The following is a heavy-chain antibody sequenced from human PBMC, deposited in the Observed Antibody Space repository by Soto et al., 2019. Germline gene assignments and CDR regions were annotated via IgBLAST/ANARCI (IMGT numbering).Heavy chain of an antibody. CDR1: GGSIGSYY. Sequence: QVRLQESGPGLVKPSETLSLTCTVSGGSIGSYYWSWIRQPPGKGPEWIGYIYYSGSTNYNPSLKSRVTSSVDTSKTQVSLKLNSVTAADTAVYYCAVSPDTAMVYWYFHLWGRGTLVTVSS. J-gene: IGHJ2*01. CDR3: AVSPDTAMVYWYFHL. V-gene: IGHV4-59*01. CDR2: IYYSGST. D-gene: IGHD5-18*01.